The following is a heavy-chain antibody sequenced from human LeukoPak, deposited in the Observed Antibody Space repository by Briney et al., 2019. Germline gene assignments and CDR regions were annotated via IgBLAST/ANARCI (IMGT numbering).Heavy chain of an antibody. D-gene: IGHD1-26*01. CDR3: AREVLGEGATCDY. J-gene: IGHJ4*02. V-gene: IGHV3-7*01. CDR1: GFTFDSYW. CDR2: IKQDGSDK. Sequence: GGSLRLSCAASGFTFDSYWMTWVRQAPGKGLEWVANIKQDGSDKYYVDSVKGRFTISRDNAKNSLYLQMNSLRAEDTAVYFCAREVLGEGATCDYWGQGTLVTVSS.